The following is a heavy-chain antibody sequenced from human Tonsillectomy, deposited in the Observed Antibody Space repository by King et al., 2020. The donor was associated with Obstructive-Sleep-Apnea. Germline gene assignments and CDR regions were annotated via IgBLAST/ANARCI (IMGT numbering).Heavy chain of an antibody. CDR3: AGDQRVVGIPPPDWW. V-gene: IGHV4-38-2*02. Sequence: VQLQESGPGLVKPSETLSLTCTVSGYSISSGYYWGWIRQPPGKGLEWIGSIYHSGSTYYNPSLKSRVPISVEPSKNQFSLKLSSVTAADTAVYYWAGDQRVVGIPPPDWWWGQGTLVTVSS. J-gene: IGHJ4*02. D-gene: IGHD2-15*01. CDR2: IYHSGST. CDR1: GYSISSGYY.